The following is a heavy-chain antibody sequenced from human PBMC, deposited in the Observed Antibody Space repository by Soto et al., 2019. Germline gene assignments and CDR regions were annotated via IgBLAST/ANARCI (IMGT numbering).Heavy chain of an antibody. V-gene: IGHV1-2*02. CDR2: INPNSGGT. CDR1: GYIFTGYY. Sequence: ASVKVSCKASGYIFTGYYMHWVRQAPGQGLEWVGGINPNSGGTNYAQKFQGRVTMTTDTSLSTAYMELSGQRSDDTAIYFFARPFCWTNRCHNWFDPWGQGTLVTVSS. D-gene: IGHD2-8*01. CDR3: ARPFCWTNRCHNWFDP. J-gene: IGHJ5*02.